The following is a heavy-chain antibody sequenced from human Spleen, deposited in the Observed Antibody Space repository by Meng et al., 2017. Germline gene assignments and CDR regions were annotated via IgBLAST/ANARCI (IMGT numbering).Heavy chain of an antibody. D-gene: IGHD2-21*01. CDR2: QCHADDT. J-gene: IGHJ4*02. Sequence: QVQLQESGPGLVKPSETLSLTCTVSGGPISRTGTCGGWIRQPPGKGLEWIGSQCHADDTYYNPSLMGRVTISVDTSKNQVSLNLNSMTAADTAVYYCASFDHIPRRNYFDYWGQGTLVTVSS. CDR1: GGPISRTGTC. V-gene: IGHV4-39*01. CDR3: ASFDHIPRRNYFDY.